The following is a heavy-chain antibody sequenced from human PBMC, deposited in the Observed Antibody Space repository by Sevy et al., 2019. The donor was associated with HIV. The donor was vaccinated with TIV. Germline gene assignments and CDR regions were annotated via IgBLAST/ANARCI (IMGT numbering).Heavy chain of an antibody. Sequence: SETLSLTCTVSGYSISSGYLWGWIRQPPGKGLEWIGSVDHTGNTYYNPSLKSRVTTSVETSKNQCSLRLSSVTASDTAVYYCANFGRLLIINGDAFDVWGQGTMVTVSS. D-gene: IGHD3-9*01. CDR2: VDHTGNT. CDR3: ANFGRLLIINGDAFDV. J-gene: IGHJ3*01. CDR1: GYSISSGYL. V-gene: IGHV4-38-2*02.